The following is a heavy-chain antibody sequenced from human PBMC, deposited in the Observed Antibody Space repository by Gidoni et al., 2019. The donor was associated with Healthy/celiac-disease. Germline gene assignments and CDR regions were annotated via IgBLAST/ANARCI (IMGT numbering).Heavy chain of an antibody. CDR2: ISSSSSYI. D-gene: IGHD3-3*01. Sequence: EVQLVASGGGLVKPGGSLRRACAASGFTFSRYSMNWVRQAPGKGLEWVSSISSSSSYIYYADSVKGRFTISRDNAKNSLYLQMNSLRAEDTAVYYCARDYTVTIFGVYYYYGMDVWGQGTTVTVSS. CDR1: GFTFSRYS. V-gene: IGHV3-21*01. J-gene: IGHJ6*02. CDR3: ARDYTVTIFGVYYYYGMDV.